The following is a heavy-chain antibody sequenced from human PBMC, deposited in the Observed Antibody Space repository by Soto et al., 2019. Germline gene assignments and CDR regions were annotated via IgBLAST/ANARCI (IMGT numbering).Heavy chain of an antibody. CDR3: ARAPGHSVHSSGWQIDY. CDR1: GFTFSDYA. Sequence: QVQLVESGGGVVQPGRSLRLSCAASGFTFSDYAMYWVRQAPGKGLEWVAVISFDGNIKYYTGSVKGRFTISRDNSKNTLHLQVNSLRTEDTALYYCARAPGHSVHSSGWQIDYWGQGTLGTVSS. D-gene: IGHD6-19*01. V-gene: IGHV3-30-3*01. CDR2: ISFDGNIK. J-gene: IGHJ4*02.